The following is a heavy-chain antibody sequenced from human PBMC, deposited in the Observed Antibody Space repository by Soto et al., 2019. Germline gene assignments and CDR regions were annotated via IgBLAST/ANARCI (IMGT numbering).Heavy chain of an antibody. J-gene: IGHJ4*02. V-gene: IGHV3-21*01. CDR2: ISSSSSYI. Sequence: LSCAASGFTFSSYAMSWVRQAPGKGLEWVSSISSSSSYIYYADSVKGRFTISRDNAKNSLYLQMNSLRAEDTAVYYCARGDLVVIIYDFDYWGQGTLVTVSS. CDR3: ARGDLVVIIYDFDY. D-gene: IGHD3-3*01. CDR1: GFTFSSYA.